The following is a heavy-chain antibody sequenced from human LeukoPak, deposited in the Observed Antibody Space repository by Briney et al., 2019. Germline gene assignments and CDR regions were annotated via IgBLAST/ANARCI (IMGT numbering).Heavy chain of an antibody. V-gene: IGHV3-23*01. J-gene: IGHJ4*02. Sequence: GGSLRLSCAASGFTFSHAWMTWVRQAPGKGLEWVSGFSGSGVSTYYADSVKGRFTISRDNSKNTLYLQMNSLRAEDTAVYYCAKVTVVGATGYYFDYWGQGTLVSVSS. CDR2: FSGSGVST. CDR1: GFTFSHAW. D-gene: IGHD1-26*01. CDR3: AKVTVVGATGYYFDY.